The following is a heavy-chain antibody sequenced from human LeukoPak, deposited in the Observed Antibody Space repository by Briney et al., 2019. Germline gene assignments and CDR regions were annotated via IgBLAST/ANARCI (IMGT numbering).Heavy chain of an antibody. Sequence: ASVKVSCKASGGTFSSYAISWVRQAPGQGLEWMGGIIPIFGTANYAQKFQGRVTITADESTSTAYMELSSLRSEDTAVYYCATVGSGSYYYYYYMDVWGKGTTVTVSS. CDR2: IIPIFGTA. V-gene: IGHV1-69*13. CDR3: ATVGSGSYYYYYYMDV. D-gene: IGHD1-26*01. J-gene: IGHJ6*03. CDR1: GGTFSSYA.